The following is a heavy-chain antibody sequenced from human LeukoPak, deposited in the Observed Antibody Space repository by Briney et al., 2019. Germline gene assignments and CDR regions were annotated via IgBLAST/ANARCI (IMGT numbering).Heavy chain of an antibody. D-gene: IGHD2-15*01. J-gene: IGHJ4*02. CDR2: IKEDGSEK. Sequence: PGGSLRLSCAASGFTFSTYWMTWVRQAPGKGLEWVANIKEDGSEKYYVDSLKGRFTIYRDNAKNSLYLQMNTLSAEDTAVYYCTRDTGCSGGTCYSFYDSWGQGTLVTVSS. CDR3: TRDTGCSGGTCYSFYDS. V-gene: IGHV3-7*01. CDR1: GFTFSTYW.